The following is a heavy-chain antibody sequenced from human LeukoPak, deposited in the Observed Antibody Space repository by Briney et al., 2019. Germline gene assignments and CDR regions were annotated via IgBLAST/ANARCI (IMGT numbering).Heavy chain of an antibody. CDR3: ARAFYGSGSYIFDY. CDR1: GGSISSGSYY. J-gene: IGHJ4*02. D-gene: IGHD3-10*01. Sequence: SETLSLTCTVSGGSISSGSYYWSWVRPPAGKGLEWIGRIYTSGSTNYNPSLKSRVTISVDTSKNQFSLKLSSVTAADTAVYYCARAFYGSGSYIFDYWGQGTLVTVSS. V-gene: IGHV4-61*02. CDR2: IYTSGST.